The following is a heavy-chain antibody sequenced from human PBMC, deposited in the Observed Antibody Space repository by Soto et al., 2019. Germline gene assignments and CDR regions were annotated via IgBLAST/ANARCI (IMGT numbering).Heavy chain of an antibody. CDR2: INTDGSTT. D-gene: IGHD3-10*01. Sequence: EVQLVESGGVSVQPGGSLRLSCTASGFTLSNYWMHWVRQAPGKGLVWVSRINTDGSTTTYADSVKGRFTISRDNAKNTLYLQMNSLRVDDTAVYPCVRIRRGVGYTFGYWGPGILVTVSS. V-gene: IGHV3-74*01. CDR3: VRIRRGVGYTFGY. J-gene: IGHJ4*02. CDR1: GFTLSNYW.